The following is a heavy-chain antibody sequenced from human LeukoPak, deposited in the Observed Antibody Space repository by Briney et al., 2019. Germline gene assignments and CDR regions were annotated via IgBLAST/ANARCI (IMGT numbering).Heavy chain of an antibody. Sequence: QTLSLTCAISGDSVSSSTSAWSWIRQSPSRGLEWLGRTYFRSKWIHDYALSVRGRITINPDTSKNQVSLQQNSMTPEDTAIYYCARNFSPDFDYWGQGTLVTVSS. J-gene: IGHJ4*02. CDR1: GDSVSSSTSA. D-gene: IGHD1-14*01. V-gene: IGHV6-1*01. CDR3: ARNFSPDFDY. CDR2: TYFRSKWIH.